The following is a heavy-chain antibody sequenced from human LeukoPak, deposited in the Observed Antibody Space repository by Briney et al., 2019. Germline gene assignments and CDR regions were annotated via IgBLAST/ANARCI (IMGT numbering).Heavy chain of an antibody. D-gene: IGHD2/OR15-2a*01. CDR3: ARKIIVGGTVDI. Sequence: GGSLRLSCAASGFTFSSYSMNWVRQAPGKGLEWVSSISSSSSYIYYADSVKGRFTISRDNAKNSLYLQMNSLRAEDTAVYYCARKIIVGGTVDIWGQGTMVTVYS. J-gene: IGHJ3*02. V-gene: IGHV3-21*01. CDR1: GFTFSSYS. CDR2: ISSSSSYI.